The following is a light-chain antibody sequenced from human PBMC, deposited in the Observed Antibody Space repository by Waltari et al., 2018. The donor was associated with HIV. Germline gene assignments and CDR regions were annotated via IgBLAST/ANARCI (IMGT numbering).Light chain of an antibody. J-gene: IGLJ2*01. Sequence: QSALTQPASVSGSPGQSITISCSGSRSDVGGYNYVSWYQQHPGKAPRLMIYDVSERPSGVSNRFSGSKSDNTASLTISGLQTEDEADYYCSSYTSSYTVIFGGGTKLTVL. CDR2: DVS. CDR3: SSYTSSYTVI. V-gene: IGLV2-14*01. CDR1: RSDVGGYNY.